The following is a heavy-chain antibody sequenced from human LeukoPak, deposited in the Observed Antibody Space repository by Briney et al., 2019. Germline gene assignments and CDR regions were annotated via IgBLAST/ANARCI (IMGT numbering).Heavy chain of an antibody. Sequence: PGGSLRLSCAGSGFTFSSHGMHWVRQATGKGLDWVAVIWYDGSNKYYADSVKGRFTISRDNSKNTLYVEMNSLRAEDTAVYYCVTWGPDKGMHVGDKGTTVTVSS. CDR1: GFTFSSHG. V-gene: IGHV3-33*01. J-gene: IGHJ6*03. D-gene: IGHD7-27*01. CDR3: VTWGPDKGMHV. CDR2: IWYDGSNK.